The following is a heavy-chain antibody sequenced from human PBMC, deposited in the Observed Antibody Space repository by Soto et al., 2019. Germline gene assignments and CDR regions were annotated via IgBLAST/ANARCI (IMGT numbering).Heavy chain of an antibody. J-gene: IGHJ6*02. V-gene: IGHV3-11*04. CDR1: GFTFSDYY. CDR3: ARDGSTETTNFHYAMDV. D-gene: IGHD4-17*01. CDR2: ISTSGTTI. Sequence: GGSLRLSCAASGFTFSDYYVTWIRQAPGKGLEWVSYISTSGTTIYYADSVKGRFTISRDNAKNSLYLQMDSLRAEDTAVYYCARDGSTETTNFHYAMDVWGQGTTVTVSS.